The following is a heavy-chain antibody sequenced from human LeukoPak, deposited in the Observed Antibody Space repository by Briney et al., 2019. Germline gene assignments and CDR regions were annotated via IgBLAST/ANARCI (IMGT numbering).Heavy chain of an antibody. V-gene: IGHV3-7*01. CDR1: GFTFSSYG. J-gene: IGHJ4*02. D-gene: IGHD2-21*02. Sequence: PGRSLRLSCAASGFTFSSYGMHWVRQAPGQGLEWVANIKQDGSEKYYVDSVKGRLTISRDNAKNSLYLQMNSLRAEDTAVYYCARVESHIAVVTAILEAYSFDYWGQGTLVTVPS. CDR3: ARVESHIAVVTAILEAYSFDY. CDR2: IKQDGSEK.